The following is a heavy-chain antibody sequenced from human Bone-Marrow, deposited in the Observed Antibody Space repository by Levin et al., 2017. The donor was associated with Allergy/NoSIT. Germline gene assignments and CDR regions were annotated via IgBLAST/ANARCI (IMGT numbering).Heavy chain of an antibody. V-gene: IGHV3-48*01. D-gene: IGHD2/OR15-2a*01. CDR1: GFSFSDYE. J-gene: IGHJ4*02. Sequence: SGESLKISCEASGFSFSDYEMTWVRQAPGKGLEWISYINENSDTIYYADSVKGRFTISRDSSMNNVFLLMDNLRAEDTAVYYCATGPPMTFVRASYFDSWGQGTQVIVSS. CDR3: ATGPPMTFVRASYFDS. CDR2: INENSDTI.